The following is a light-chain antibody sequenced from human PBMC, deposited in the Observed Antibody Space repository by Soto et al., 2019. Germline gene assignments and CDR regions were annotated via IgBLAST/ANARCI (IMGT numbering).Light chain of an antibody. J-gene: IGKJ1*01. CDR2: GTS. CDR1: QSVGSNY. CDR3: QQYGSSPWT. Sequence: EIVLTQSPGTLSLSPGERATLSCRASQSVGSNYLAWYQQKPGQAPRLLIYGTSNRATGIPDRFSGSGSGTDFTLTISRLEREDFAVYYCQQYGSSPWTFGQGTKVEIK. V-gene: IGKV3-20*01.